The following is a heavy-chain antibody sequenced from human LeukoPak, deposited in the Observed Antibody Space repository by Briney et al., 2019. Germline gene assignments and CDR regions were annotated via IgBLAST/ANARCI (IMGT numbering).Heavy chain of an antibody. CDR2: INPNRGGT. D-gene: IGHD4-17*01. CDR1: VYTFTCYY. V-gene: IGHV1-2*02. J-gene: IGHJ6*03. Sequence: ASVTVSFTSSVYTFTCYYMHWVRQAPGQGLEWMGWINPNRGGTNYAQKFQGRVTITSDTSINAAYMELSRLRSDDAAVYYCARSTVLYYYIDGWGKGATGTVSS. CDR3: ARSTVLYYYIDG.